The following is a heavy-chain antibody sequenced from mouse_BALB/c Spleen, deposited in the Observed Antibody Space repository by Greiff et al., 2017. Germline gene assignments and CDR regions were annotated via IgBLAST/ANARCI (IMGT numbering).Heavy chain of an antibody. CDR2: IYPSDSYT. J-gene: IGHJ2*01. CDR3: ARSGYDGDY. CDR1: GYTFTSYW. Sequence: QVQLQQPGAELVRPGASVKLSCKASGYTFTSYWINWVKQRPGQGLEWIGNIYPSDSYTNYNQKFKDKATLTVDKSSSTAYMQLSSLTSEDSAVYYCARSGYDGDYWGQGTTLTVSS. V-gene: IGHV1-69*02. D-gene: IGHD2-2*01.